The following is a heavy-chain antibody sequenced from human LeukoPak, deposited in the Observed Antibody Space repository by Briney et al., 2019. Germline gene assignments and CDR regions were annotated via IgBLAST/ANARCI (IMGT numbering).Heavy chain of an antibody. J-gene: IGHJ5*02. D-gene: IGHD3-22*01. CDR1: GGSISSYY. CDR3: ARLYYDSSGYYWFDP. V-gene: IGHV4-59*01. CDR2: IYYSGST. Sequence: TSETLSLTCTVSGGSISSYYWSWIRQPPGKGLKWIGYIYYSGSTNYNPSLKSRVTISVDTSKNQFSLKLSSVTAADTAVYYCARLYYDSSGYYWFDPWGQGTLVTVSS.